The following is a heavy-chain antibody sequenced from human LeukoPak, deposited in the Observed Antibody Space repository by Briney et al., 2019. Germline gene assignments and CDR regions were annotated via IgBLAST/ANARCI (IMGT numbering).Heavy chain of an antibody. D-gene: IGHD6-13*01. CDR1: GFTFSSYS. J-gene: IGHJ4*02. Sequence: GGSLRLSCAASGFTFSSYSMNWVRQAPGKGLEWVSSIDNSSSFIYYADSVKGRFTISRDNAKNSLYLQMNSLRAEDTAVYYCAKKGSRIAAAGPYFDYWGQGTLVTVSS. V-gene: IGHV3-21*01. CDR3: AKKGSRIAAAGPYFDY. CDR2: IDNSSSFI.